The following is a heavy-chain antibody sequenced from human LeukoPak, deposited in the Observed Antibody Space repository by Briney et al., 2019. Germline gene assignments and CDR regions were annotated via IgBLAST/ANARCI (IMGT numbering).Heavy chain of an antibody. CDR1: GYTFTSYG. CDR2: ISAYNGNT. D-gene: IGHD4-11*01. Sequence: ASVKVSCKASGYTFTSYGISWVRQAPGQGLEWMGWISAYNGNTNYAQKLQGRVTMTTDTSTSTAYMELSRLRSDDTAVYYCARDLTVTTQPKPHYGMDVWGQGTTVTVSS. CDR3: ARDLTVTTQPKPHYGMDV. V-gene: IGHV1-18*01. J-gene: IGHJ6*02.